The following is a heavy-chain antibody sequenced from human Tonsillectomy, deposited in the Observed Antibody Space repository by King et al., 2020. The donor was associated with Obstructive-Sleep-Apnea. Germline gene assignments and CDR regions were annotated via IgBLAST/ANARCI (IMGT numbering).Heavy chain of an antibody. Sequence: VQLVESGGGLVQPGGSLRLSCAASGFTFSSYAMSWVRQAPGKGLEWVSAISGSGGSTYYADSVKGRFTISRDNSKNTRYLQMNSLMAEDTAVYYCANDRRYQPVSDYWGQGTLVTVSS. CDR1: GFTFSSYA. CDR3: ANDRRYQPVSDY. CDR2: ISGSGGST. D-gene: IGHD2-2*01. V-gene: IGHV3-23*04. J-gene: IGHJ4*02.